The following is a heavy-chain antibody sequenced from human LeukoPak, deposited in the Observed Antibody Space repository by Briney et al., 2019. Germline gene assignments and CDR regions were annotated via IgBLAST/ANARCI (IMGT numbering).Heavy chain of an antibody. CDR1: GFTVSSNH. D-gene: IGHD3-9*01. J-gene: IGHJ4*02. CDR3: ARDRLHYDSLTGYPAD. CDR2: IYSGGNT. V-gene: IGHV3-66*01. Sequence: QPGESLRLSCAASGFTVSSNHMGWVRQAPGKGLEWVSVIYSGGNTNYADSVRGRFTISRDNSKNTLFLQMNSLRAEDTAVYYCARDRLHYDSLTGYPADWGQGTLVTVSS.